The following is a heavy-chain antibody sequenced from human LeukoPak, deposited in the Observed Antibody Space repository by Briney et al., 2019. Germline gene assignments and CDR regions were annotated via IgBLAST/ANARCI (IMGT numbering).Heavy chain of an antibody. V-gene: IGHV4-34*01. J-gene: IGHJ6*03. Sequence: PSETLSFTCAVYGGSFSGYYWSWIRQPPGKGLEWSGEINHSGSTNYNPSLKSRVTISVDTSKNQFSLKLSSVTAADTAVYYRARRHTYYDFWSGYYSCYMDVWGKGTTVTVSS. CDR1: GGSFSGYY. CDR2: INHSGST. CDR3: ARRHTYYDFWSGYYSCYMDV. D-gene: IGHD3-3*01.